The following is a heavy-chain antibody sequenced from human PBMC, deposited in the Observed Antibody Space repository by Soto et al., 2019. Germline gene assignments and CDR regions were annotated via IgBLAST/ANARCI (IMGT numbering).Heavy chain of an antibody. Sequence: QVQLQESGPGLVKPSETLSLTCTVSSDSITNYYWSWIRQSPGKGLEWIGYIHDSGRNNYNPSLKGRVKISVDTSKKQFSLKLNSVTAADTAVCYCARVGGTRGWYWGQGTLVTVSS. D-gene: IGHD2-15*01. J-gene: IGHJ4*02. V-gene: IGHV4-59*01. CDR1: SDSITNYY. CDR3: ARVGGTRGWY. CDR2: IHDSGRN.